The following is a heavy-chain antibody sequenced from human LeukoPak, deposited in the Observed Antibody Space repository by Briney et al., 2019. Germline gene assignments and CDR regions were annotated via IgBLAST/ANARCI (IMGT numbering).Heavy chain of an antibody. CDR1: GYTFTSYA. D-gene: IGHD3-22*01. Sequence: GASVKVSCKASGYTFTSYAMHWVRQAPGQRLEWMGWINAGNGNTKYSQESQGRVTITRDTSASTAYMELSSLRSEDMAVYYCAREARGSSGYTFDYWGQGTLVTVSS. CDR3: AREARGSSGYTFDY. J-gene: IGHJ4*02. V-gene: IGHV1-3*03. CDR2: INAGNGNT.